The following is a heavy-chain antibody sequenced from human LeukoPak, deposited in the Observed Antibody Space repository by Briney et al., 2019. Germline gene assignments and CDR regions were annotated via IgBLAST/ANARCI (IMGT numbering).Heavy chain of an antibody. V-gene: IGHV4-59*12. Sequence: SETLSLTCTVSGGSISSYYWSWIRQPPGKGLEWIGYIYYSGSTNYNPSLKSRVTISVDTSKNQFSLKLSSVTAADTAVYYCARVSSLLSSFDYWGQGTLVTVSS. CDR3: ARVSSLLSSFDY. CDR2: IYYSGST. CDR1: GGSISSYY. J-gene: IGHJ4*02. D-gene: IGHD2-21*02.